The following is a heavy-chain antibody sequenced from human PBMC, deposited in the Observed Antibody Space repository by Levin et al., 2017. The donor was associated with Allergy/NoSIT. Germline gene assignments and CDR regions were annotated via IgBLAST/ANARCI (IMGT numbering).Heavy chain of an antibody. V-gene: IGHV3-30*12. J-gene: IGHJ3*01. CDR2: ISFDGRKQ. CDR1: GFTFSSCG. Sequence: GGSLRLSCAASGFTFSSCGMHWVRQAPGKGLEWVAIISFDGRKQYYGDSVRGRFTISRDNSKNTLFMQMNRLRVEDPAIYYCARDFWYDTLNGPTGDDGSDLWGQGTRVTVSS. CDR3: ARDFWYDTLNGPTGDDGSDL. D-gene: IGHD3-9*01.